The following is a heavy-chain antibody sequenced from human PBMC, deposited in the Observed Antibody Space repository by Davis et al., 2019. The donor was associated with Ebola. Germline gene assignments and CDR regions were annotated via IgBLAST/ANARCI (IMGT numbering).Heavy chain of an antibody. Sequence: GESLKIPCAASGFTFSDYYMSWIRPATGKGLEWVSYISSGDSTIYYADSVKGRFTISRDNARNSLYLQMNSLRAEDTALYYCARDRSDYSQYYYYMDVWGKGTTVTVSS. CDR3: ARDRSDYSQYYYYMDV. D-gene: IGHD4-11*01. V-gene: IGHV3-11*04. CDR2: ISSGDSTI. J-gene: IGHJ6*03. CDR1: GFTFSDYY.